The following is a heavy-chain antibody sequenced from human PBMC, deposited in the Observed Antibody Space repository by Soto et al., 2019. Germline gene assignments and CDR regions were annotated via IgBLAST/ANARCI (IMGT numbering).Heavy chain of an antibody. J-gene: IGHJ5*02. CDR3: ATSNWFDP. CDR2: IYYSGST. V-gene: IGHV4-39*01. Sequence: QLQLQESGPGLVKPSETLSLTCTVSGGSISSSSYYWGWIRQPPGKGLEWTGYIYYSGSTYYNPSPTSPLTISVATSKNPFSLKLHSVPAADTPVYYCATSNWFDPWGQGTLVTVSS. CDR1: GGSISSSSYY.